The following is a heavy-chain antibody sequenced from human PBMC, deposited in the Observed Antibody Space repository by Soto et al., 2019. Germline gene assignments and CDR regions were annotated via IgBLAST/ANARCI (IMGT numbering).Heavy chain of an antibody. CDR3: ARFVRRLGYYYYGMDV. Sequence: PGGSLRLSCAASGFTFSSYWMSWVRQAPGKGLEWVANIKQDGSEKYYVDSVKGRFTISRDNAKNSLYLQMNSLRAEDTAVYYCARFVRRLGYYYYGMDVWGQGXTVTVSS. CDR2: IKQDGSEK. J-gene: IGHJ6*02. V-gene: IGHV3-7*01. D-gene: IGHD3-16*01. CDR1: GFTFSSYW.